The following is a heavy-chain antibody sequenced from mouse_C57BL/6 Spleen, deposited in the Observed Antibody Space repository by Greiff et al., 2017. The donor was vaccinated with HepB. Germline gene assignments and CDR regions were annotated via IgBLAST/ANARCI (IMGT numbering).Heavy chain of an antibody. CDR1: GYAFTNYL. Sequence: VQLQQSGAELVRPGTSVKVSCKASGYAFTNYLIEWVKQRPGQGLEWIGVINPGSGGNNDNEKFKGKATRTADKSSSTAYMQLSSLTSEDSAVYFCARSLYDGYYYFDYWGQGTTLTVSS. V-gene: IGHV1-54*01. J-gene: IGHJ2*01. D-gene: IGHD2-3*01. CDR2: INPGSGGN. CDR3: ARSLYDGYYYFDY.